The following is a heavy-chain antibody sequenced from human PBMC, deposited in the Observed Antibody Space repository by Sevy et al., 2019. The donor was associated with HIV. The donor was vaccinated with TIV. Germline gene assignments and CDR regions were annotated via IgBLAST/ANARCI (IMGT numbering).Heavy chain of an antibody. CDR3: ARGANYYDSSGSKPNFDY. CDR1: GFTFSSYC. CDR2: IWYDGSSK. D-gene: IGHD3-22*01. V-gene: IGHV3-33*01. J-gene: IGHJ4*02. Sequence: SSLRLSCAASGFTFSSYCMHWVRQAPGKGLEWVALIWYDGSSKYYADSVQGRFTLSRDNSKNTLYLQMNSLRAEDTAVYYCARGANYYDSSGSKPNFDYWGQGTLVTVSS.